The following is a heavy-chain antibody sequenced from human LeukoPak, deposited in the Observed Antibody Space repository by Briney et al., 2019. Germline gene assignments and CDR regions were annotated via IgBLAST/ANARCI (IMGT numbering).Heavy chain of an antibody. V-gene: IGHV3-33*01. Sequence: PGRSLRLSCAASGFTFSSYGMHWVRHAQGKGLEWVAVIWYDGTKKYYADSVKGRFTISRDNSKNTVYLQMHSLRAEDTAVYYCARDPRGIAVAGTLDYWGQGTLVTVSS. CDR1: GFTFSSYG. CDR2: IWYDGTKK. CDR3: ARDPRGIAVAGTLDY. J-gene: IGHJ4*02. D-gene: IGHD6-19*01.